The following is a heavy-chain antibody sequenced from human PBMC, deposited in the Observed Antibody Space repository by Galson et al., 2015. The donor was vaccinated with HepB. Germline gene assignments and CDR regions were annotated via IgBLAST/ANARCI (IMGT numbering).Heavy chain of an antibody. D-gene: IGHD3-22*01. CDR1: GFTFSSYA. CDR3: AKVKDSSGYYILGPFDY. V-gene: IGHV3-23*01. J-gene: IGHJ4*02. CDR2: ISGSGGST. Sequence: SLRLSCAASGFTFSSYAMSWVRQAPGKGLEWVSAISGSGGSTYYADSVKGRFTISRDNSKNTLYLQMNSLRTEDTAVYYCAKVKDSSGYYILGPFDYWGQGTLVTVSS.